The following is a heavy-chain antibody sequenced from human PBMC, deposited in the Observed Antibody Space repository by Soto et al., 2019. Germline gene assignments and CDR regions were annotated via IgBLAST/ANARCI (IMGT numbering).Heavy chain of an antibody. CDR3: ATQKRGYYGSGSYSYFDY. CDR1: GGSFSGYY. J-gene: IGHJ4*02. CDR2: INHSGST. D-gene: IGHD3-10*01. V-gene: IGHV4-34*01. Sequence: PSETLSLTCAVYGGSFSGYYWSWIRQPPGKGLEWIGEINHSGSTNYNPSLKSRVTISIDTSKNQFSLKLSSVTAADTAVYYCATQKRGYYGSGSYSYFDYWGQGTRVTAPQ.